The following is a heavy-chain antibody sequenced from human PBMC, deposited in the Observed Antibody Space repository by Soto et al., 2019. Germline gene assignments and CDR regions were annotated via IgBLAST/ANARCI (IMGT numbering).Heavy chain of an antibody. CDR3: NTGYESITMIVVGTR. D-gene: IGHD3-22*01. V-gene: IGHV3-15*01. J-gene: IGHJ4*02. Sequence: GVSMRLSCAASGFTFSNALMSWVRQAPGKGLEWVGRIKSKTDGGTTDYAAPVKGRFTISRDDSKNTLYLQMNSLKTEDTAVYYCNTGYESITMIVVGTRRGQGTLVTVSS. CDR2: IKSKTDGGTT. CDR1: GFTFSNAL.